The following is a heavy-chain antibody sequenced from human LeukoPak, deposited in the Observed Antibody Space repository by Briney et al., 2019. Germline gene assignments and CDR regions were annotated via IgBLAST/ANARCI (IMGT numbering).Heavy chain of an antibody. Sequence: PGGSLRLSCAASGFTFSSYGMHWVRQAPGKGLEWVAFIRYDGSNKYYADSVKGRFTISRDNSKNTLYLQMNSLRAEDTAVYYCAKGPWGCDLAFDYWGQGTLVTVSS. CDR3: AKGPWGCDLAFDY. CDR2: IRYDGSNK. CDR1: GFTFSSYG. J-gene: IGHJ4*02. D-gene: IGHD5-12*01. V-gene: IGHV3-30*02.